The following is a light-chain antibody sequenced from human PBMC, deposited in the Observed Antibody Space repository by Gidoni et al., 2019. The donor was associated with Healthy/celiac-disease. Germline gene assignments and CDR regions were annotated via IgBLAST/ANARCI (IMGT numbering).Light chain of an antibody. CDR2: SNN. Sequence: VLTPPHQASGTTGQRVNISCSGSSSNTGSNTVNWYQQLPGTAPKLLIYSNNQRPSGVPDRFSGSKSGTSSSLAISGLQSEDEADYYCAAWDDSLNGPGFGGGTKLTVL. CDR1: SSNTGSNT. V-gene: IGLV1-44*01. J-gene: IGLJ2*01. CDR3: AAWDDSLNGPG.